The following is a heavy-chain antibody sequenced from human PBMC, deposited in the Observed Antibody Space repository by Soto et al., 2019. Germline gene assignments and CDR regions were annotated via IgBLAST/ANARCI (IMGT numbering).Heavy chain of an antibody. Sequence: GGSLRLSCAASGFTFSSYAMHWVRQAPGKGLEWVAVISYDGSNKYYADSVKGRFTISRDNSKNTLYLQMNSLRAEDTAVYYCARSDSSGYFDYWGQGTLVTVSS. J-gene: IGHJ4*02. CDR2: ISYDGSNK. CDR3: ARSDSSGYFDY. CDR1: GFTFSSYA. D-gene: IGHD3-22*01. V-gene: IGHV3-30-3*01.